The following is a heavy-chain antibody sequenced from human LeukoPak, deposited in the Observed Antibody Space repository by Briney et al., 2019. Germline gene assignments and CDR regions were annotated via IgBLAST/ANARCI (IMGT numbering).Heavy chain of an antibody. CDR2: INHSVST. J-gene: IGHJ5*02. CDR3: ARGRRAYSSSSNWFDP. Sequence: SETLSLTCAVYGGSFSGYYWSWIRQPPGKGLEWIGEINHSVSTNYNPSLKSRVTISVDTSKNQFSLQLSSVTAADTAVYYCARGRRAYSSSSNWFDPWGQGTLVTVSS. D-gene: IGHD6-6*01. CDR1: GGSFSGYY. V-gene: IGHV4-34*01.